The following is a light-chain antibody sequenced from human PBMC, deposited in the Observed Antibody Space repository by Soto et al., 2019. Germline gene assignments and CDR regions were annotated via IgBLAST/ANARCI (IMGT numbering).Light chain of an antibody. CDR2: SAS. CDR3: QQYGSPPYT. V-gene: IGKV3-20*01. J-gene: IGKJ2*01. CDR1: QSVSSTY. Sequence: EIVLTQSPGTLSLSPGERAILSCSARQSVSSTYLAWYQHKPGQAPRLLIYSASSRATGIPDLFSGSGSGTEFILTISSLEPEDFAVYYCQQYGSPPYTFGQGTKLEIK.